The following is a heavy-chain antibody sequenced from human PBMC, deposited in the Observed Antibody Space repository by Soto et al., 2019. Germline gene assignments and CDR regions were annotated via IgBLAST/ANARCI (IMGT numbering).Heavy chain of an antibody. V-gene: IGHV3-73*01. Sequence: PGGSLRLSCAASGFTFSGSAMHWVRQASGKGLEWVGRIRSKANSYATAYAASVKGRFTISRDDSKNTAYLQMNSLKTEDTAVYYCTASDGSGWYYYGMDVWGQGTTVTVSS. J-gene: IGHJ6*02. CDR2: IRSKANSYAT. CDR3: TASDGSGWYYYGMDV. D-gene: IGHD6-19*01. CDR1: GFTFSGSA.